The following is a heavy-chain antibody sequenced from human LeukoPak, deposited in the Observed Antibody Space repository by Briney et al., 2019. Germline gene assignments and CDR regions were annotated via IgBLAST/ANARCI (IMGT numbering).Heavy chain of an antibody. CDR1: GLTFRTYS. J-gene: IGHJ3*02. CDR2: ISSGGSTI. CDR3: ARVSAGVIGMKDVFDI. Sequence: GGSLRLSCAASGLTFRTYSMNWVRQAPGKGLEWVSYISSGGSTIYYADSVKGRFTISRDNAKNSLYLQMNSLRAEDTAMYYCARVSAGVIGMKDVFDIWGQGTMVTVSS. V-gene: IGHV3-48*01. D-gene: IGHD3-16*02.